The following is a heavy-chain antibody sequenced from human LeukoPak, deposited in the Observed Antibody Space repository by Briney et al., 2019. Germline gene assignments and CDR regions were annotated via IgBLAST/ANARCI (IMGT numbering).Heavy chain of an antibody. J-gene: IGHJ5*02. CDR3: ARVWCSSTNCLNGWFDP. CDR2: INPNSGGT. V-gene: IGHV1-2*02. D-gene: IGHD2-2*01. CDR1: GYTFTGYY. Sequence: ASVKVSCKASGYTFTGYYMHWVRQAPGQGLEWMGWINPNSGGTNYAQKFQGRVTMTRNTSISTAYMELSSLRSEDTAVYYCARVWCSSTNCLNGWFDPWGQGTLVAVSS.